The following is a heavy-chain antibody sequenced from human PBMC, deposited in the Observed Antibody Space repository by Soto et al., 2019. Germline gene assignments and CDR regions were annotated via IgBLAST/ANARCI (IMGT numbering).Heavy chain of an antibody. D-gene: IGHD3-22*01. CDR1: RGSISSGGYY. J-gene: IGHJ4*01. CDR3: ARANYDSSSYYHFDY. CDR2: IYYSGST. Sequence: SETLSLTCTVSRGSISSGGYYWRSVRQRPGKGLEWIGYIYYSGSTYYNPSLKSRVTISVDTSKNQFSLKLSSVTAADTAVYYCARANYDSSSYYHFDYWGHGTLVTVSS. V-gene: IGHV4-30-4*01.